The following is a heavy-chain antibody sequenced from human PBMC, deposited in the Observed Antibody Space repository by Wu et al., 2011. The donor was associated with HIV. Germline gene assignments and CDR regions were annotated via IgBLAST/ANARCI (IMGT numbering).Heavy chain of an antibody. J-gene: IGHJ4*02. CDR1: GYTISDYY. D-gene: IGHD3-9*01. CDR3: ARGDDHILTGYYSPGDY. CDR2: INPQSGST. V-gene: IGHV1-2*02. Sequence: QVQLVQSGAEVKKPGASVTVSCEASGYTISDYYIHWVRQAPGQGLEWVGWINPQSGSTNYAQKFRGRIAMTRDTSKNTVYLDLSRLRSADTAVYYCARGDDHILTGYYSPGDYWGQGNPESPSPQ.